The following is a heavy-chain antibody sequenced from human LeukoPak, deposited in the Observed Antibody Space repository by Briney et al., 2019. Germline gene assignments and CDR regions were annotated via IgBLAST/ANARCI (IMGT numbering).Heavy chain of an antibody. CDR1: GVTFSAYW. V-gene: IGHV3-7*01. J-gene: IGHJ4*02. D-gene: IGHD3-3*01. Sequence: GGSLRLSCAASGVTFSAYWMSWVRQAPEKGGGWVAKIKQDGSEKYYVDSVKGRVTMSRDNAKNSVYLQMNSLRAEDTAVYYCSRDRQNKDVWSGGDYWVRGTLVTVS. CDR2: IKQDGSEK. CDR3: SRDRQNKDVWSGGDY.